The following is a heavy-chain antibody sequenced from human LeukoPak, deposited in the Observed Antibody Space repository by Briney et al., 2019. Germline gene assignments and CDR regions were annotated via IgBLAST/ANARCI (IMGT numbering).Heavy chain of an antibody. CDR2: IIPLFGTA. V-gene: IGHV1-69*05. CDR1: GGTFSSYA. J-gene: IGHJ3*02. CDR3: ASRPEYNWNDGGAFDI. D-gene: IGHD1-1*01. Sequence: SVKVSCKASGGTFSSYAISWVRQAPGQGLEWMGGIIPLFGTARYAQKFQGRVTITTDESTSTAYMELSSRRSEDTAVYYCASRPEYNWNDGGAFDIWGQGTMVTVSS.